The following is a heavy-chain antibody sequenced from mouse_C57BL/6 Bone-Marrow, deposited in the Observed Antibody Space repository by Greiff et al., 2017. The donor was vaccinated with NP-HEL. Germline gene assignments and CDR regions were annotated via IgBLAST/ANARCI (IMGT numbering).Heavy chain of an antibody. Sequence: ESGAELVRPGTSVKMSCKASGYTFTNYWIGWAKQRPGHGLEWIGDIYPGGGYTNYNEKFKGKATLTADKSSSTAYMQFSSLTSEDSAIYYCARRRYDYLYAMDYWGQGTSVTVSS. CDR1: GYTFTNYW. CDR2: IYPGGGYT. D-gene: IGHD2-4*01. CDR3: ARRRYDYLYAMDY. J-gene: IGHJ4*01. V-gene: IGHV1-63*01.